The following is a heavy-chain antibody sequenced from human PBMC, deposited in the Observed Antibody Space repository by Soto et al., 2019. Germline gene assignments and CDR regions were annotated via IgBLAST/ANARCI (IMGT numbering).Heavy chain of an antibody. D-gene: IGHD6-19*01. CDR3: AKDIWMAVAGTCY. CDR1: GFAFSTYA. Sequence: EEQLLESGGGLVQPGGSLRLSCAASGFAFSTYAMSWVRQAPGKGLEWVSAISGSGGSTYYADSVRGRFTVPRDNPKNTLYLQMNSLRAEDTAVYYCAKDIWMAVAGTCYWGQGTLVTVSS. V-gene: IGHV3-23*01. CDR2: ISGSGGST. J-gene: IGHJ4*02.